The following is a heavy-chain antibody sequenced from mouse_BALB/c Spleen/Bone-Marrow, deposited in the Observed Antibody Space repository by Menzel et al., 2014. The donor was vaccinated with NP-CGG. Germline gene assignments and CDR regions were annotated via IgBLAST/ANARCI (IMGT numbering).Heavy chain of an antibody. CDR2: IYLGDCST. V-gene: IGHV1S56*01. Sequence: VMLVESGPELVKPGASVKMSCKASGYTFTSYFIHWVKQRPGQGLKWIGWIYLGDCSTKYNEKFKGKTTLTADKSSSTAYMLLSSLTSEDSAIFFCAYYRYDEYFDVWGAGNHGHRLL. J-gene: IGHJ1*01. CDR3: AYYRYDEYFDV. D-gene: IGHD2-14*01. CDR1: GYTFTSYF.